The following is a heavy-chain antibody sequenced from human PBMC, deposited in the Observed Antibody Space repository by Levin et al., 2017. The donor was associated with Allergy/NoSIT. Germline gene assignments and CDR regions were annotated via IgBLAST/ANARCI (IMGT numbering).Heavy chain of an antibody. J-gene: IGHJ6*02. CDR3: ARDWVRGPGVRHYYYGMDV. Sequence: PGGSLRLSCAASGFTFSSYAMHWVRQAPGKGLEWVAVISYDGSNKYYADSVKGRFTISRDNSKNTLYLQMNSLRAEDTAVYYCARDWVRGPGVRHYYYGMDVWGQGTTVTVSS. CDR1: GFTFSSYA. V-gene: IGHV3-30-3*01. CDR2: ISYDGSNK. D-gene: IGHD3-10*01.